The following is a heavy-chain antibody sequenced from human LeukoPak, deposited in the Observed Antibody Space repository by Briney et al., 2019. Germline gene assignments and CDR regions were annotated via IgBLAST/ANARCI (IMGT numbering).Heavy chain of an antibody. CDR1: GYSFTSYG. Sequence: ASVKVSCKASGYSFTSYGISWVRQAPGQGLEWMGWISAYNGNTNYAQKLQGRVTMTTDTSTSTAYMELRSLRSDDTAVYYCARAIVATITSSLAYFDYWGQGTLVTVSS. J-gene: IGHJ4*02. D-gene: IGHD5-12*01. CDR2: ISAYNGNT. V-gene: IGHV1-18*01. CDR3: ARAIVATITSSLAYFDY.